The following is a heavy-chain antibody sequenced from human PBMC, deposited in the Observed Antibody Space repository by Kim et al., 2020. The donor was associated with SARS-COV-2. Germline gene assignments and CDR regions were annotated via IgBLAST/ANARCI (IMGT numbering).Heavy chain of an antibody. Sequence: GGSLRLSCAASGFTFSSYEMNWVRQAPGKGLEWVSYISSSGSTIYYADSVKGRFTISRDNAKNSLYLQMNSLRAEDTAVYYCASPRGYYYDSSGSFDYWGQGTLVTVSS. J-gene: IGHJ4*02. D-gene: IGHD3-22*01. V-gene: IGHV3-48*03. CDR2: ISSSGSTI. CDR3: ASPRGYYYDSSGSFDY. CDR1: GFTFSSYE.